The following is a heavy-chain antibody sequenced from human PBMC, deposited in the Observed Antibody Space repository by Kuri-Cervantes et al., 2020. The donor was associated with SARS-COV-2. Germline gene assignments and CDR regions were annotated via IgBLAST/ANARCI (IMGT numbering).Heavy chain of an antibody. CDR3: AREFFGVVNGYFDY. CDR1: GFTFSSYW. D-gene: IGHD3-3*01. J-gene: IGHJ4*02. CDR2: IKQDGSEK. V-gene: IGHV3-7*01. Sequence: GESLKISCAASGFTFSSYWMSWVRQAPGKGLEWVANIKQDGSEKYYVDSVKGRFTISRDNAKNSLYLQMNSLRAGDTAVYYCAREFFGVVNGYFDYWGQGTLVTVSS.